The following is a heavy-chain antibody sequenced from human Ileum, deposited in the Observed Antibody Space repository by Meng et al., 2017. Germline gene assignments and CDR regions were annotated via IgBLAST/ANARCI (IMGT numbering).Heavy chain of an antibody. J-gene: IGHJ4*02. CDR3: ARRRDGYNGYFDY. D-gene: IGHD5-24*01. Sequence: GESLKISCAASGFNSGYFGMSWVRQAPGKGLEWVAGITWNGATTGYGDSVKGRFTISRDNAKNSLYLQMNSLTAEDTALYYCARRRDGYNGYFDYWGQGTVVTVSS. CDR2: ITWNGATT. V-gene: IGHV3-20*04. CDR1: GFNSGYFG.